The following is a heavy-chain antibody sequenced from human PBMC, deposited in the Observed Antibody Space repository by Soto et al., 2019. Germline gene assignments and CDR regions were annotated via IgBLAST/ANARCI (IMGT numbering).Heavy chain of an antibody. V-gene: IGHV5-10-1*01. CDR3: ARRYSSSERAYYYYYGMDV. CDR2: IFSSDSSA. CDR1: GFTFSSYS. D-gene: IGHD6-13*01. J-gene: IGHJ6*02. Sequence: PGESLKISCKASGFTFSSYSLGWVRHMPGKGLQWMGNIFSSDSSANYSPSFQGHVTISADKSISTAYLQWSSLKASDTAMYYCARRYSSSERAYYYYYGMDVWGQGTTVTVSS.